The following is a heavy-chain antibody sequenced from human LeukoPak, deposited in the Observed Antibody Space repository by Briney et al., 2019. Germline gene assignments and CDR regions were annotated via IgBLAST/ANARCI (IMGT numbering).Heavy chain of an antibody. CDR3: ARDSYDYGYYGNSFDY. J-gene: IGHJ4*02. CDR2: ISYDGDYQ. D-gene: IGHD4-17*01. Sequence: GRSLRLSCAASGFTFRNFAMHWVRQAPGKGLEWVAVISYDGDYQYYADSVKGRFTISRDSSKNTVYLQMSSLRPEDTAVYYGARDSYDYGYYGNSFDYWGQGTLVTVSS. CDR1: GFTFRNFA. V-gene: IGHV3-30*04.